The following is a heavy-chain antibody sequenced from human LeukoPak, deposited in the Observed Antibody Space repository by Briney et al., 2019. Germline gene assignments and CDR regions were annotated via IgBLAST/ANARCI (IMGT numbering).Heavy chain of an antibody. CDR3: AKGSAYYYGSGSYYFYFAY. CDR2: ISVSGGST. CDR1: VFTFSSYA. V-gene: IGHV3-23*01. J-gene: IGHJ4*02. Sequence: GGSLRLSCAASVFTFSSYAMSWVRQAPGKGLEGVSAISVSGGSTYYADSVKGRFTISRDNSKNTLYLQMNSLRAEDTAVYYCAKGSAYYYGSGSYYFYFAYWAQGTLVTVSS. D-gene: IGHD3-10*01.